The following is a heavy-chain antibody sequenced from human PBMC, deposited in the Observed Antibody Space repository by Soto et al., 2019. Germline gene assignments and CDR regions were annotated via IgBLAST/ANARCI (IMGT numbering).Heavy chain of an antibody. V-gene: IGHV2-70*04. Sequence: ESGPTLVNPTQTLTLTCTFSGFSLSTSGMRVSWIRQPPGKALEWLARIDWDDDKFYSTSLKTRLTISKDTSKNQVVLTMTNMDPVDTATYYCARMGGYYYDSSGYYSMVGYFDYWGQGTLVTVSS. D-gene: IGHD3-22*01. CDR3: ARMGGYYYDSSGYYSMVGYFDY. J-gene: IGHJ4*02. CDR1: GFSLSTSGMR. CDR2: IDWDDDK.